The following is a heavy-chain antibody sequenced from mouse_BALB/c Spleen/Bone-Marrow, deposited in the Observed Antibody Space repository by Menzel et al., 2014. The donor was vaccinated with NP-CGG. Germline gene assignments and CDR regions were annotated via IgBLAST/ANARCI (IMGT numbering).Heavy chain of an antibody. V-gene: IGHV7-3*02. J-gene: IGHJ4*01. CDR3: ARFPMDY. CDR2: IRNKAYGYTT. CDR1: GFTFXDYY. Sequence: EVHLVESGGGLVQPGGSLRLSCTPSGFTFXDYYMSWVRQPPGKALEWLAFIRNKAYGYTTEYSASVRGRFTISRDNSQSVLYLQMNTLRAEDSATYYCARFPMDYWGQGTSVTVSS.